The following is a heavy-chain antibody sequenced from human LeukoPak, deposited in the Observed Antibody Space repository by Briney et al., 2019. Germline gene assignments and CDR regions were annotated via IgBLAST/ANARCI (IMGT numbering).Heavy chain of an antibody. CDR2: ISYDGSNK. CDR1: GFTFSSYA. D-gene: IGHD6-19*01. V-gene: IGHV3-30*18. CDR3: AKDSIAVAGTNWFDP. Sequence: PGGSLRLSCAASGFTFSSYAMSWVRQAPGKGLEWVAVISYDGSNKYYADSVKGRFTISRDNSKNTLYLQMNSLRAEDTAVYYCAKDSIAVAGTNWFDPWGQGTLVTVSS. J-gene: IGHJ5*02.